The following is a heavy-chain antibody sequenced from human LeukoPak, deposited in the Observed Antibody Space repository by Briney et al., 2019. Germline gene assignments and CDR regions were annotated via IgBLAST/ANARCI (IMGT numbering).Heavy chain of an antibody. CDR2: INPSGGST. Sequence: RASVKLSCKASGYTFTSYYMNWVRQAPGQGLEWMGIINPSGGSTSYAHKFQGRVTMTRDMSTSTVYLELCSLRSEDTAVYYCGREVVSSWLYVPYNWFDPWGQGTLVTVSS. CDR1: GYTFTSYY. J-gene: IGHJ5*02. D-gene: IGHD3-9*01. V-gene: IGHV1-46*01. CDR3: GREVVSSWLYVPYNWFDP.